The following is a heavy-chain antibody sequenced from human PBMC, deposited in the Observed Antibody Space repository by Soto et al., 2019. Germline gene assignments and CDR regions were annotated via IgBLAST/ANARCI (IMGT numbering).Heavy chain of an antibody. Sequence: QITLKESGPTLVKPTQTLTLTCTFSGFSLSTSGVGVGWIRQPPGKALEWLALIYWNDDKRYSPSLKRRLTTSKETANKQVTHIVTKVDAVEKATFYCSCSDWGLAFSHWGQGTLVTVSS. V-gene: IGHV2-5*01. D-gene: IGHD7-27*01. CDR1: GFSLSTSGVG. CDR2: IYWNDDK. CDR3: SCSDWGLAFSH. J-gene: IGHJ4*01.